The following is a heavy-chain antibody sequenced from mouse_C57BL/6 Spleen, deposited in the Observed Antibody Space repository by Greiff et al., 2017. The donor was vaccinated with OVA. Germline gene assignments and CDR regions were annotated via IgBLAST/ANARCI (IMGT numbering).Heavy chain of an antibody. Sequence: QVQLQQPGAELVMPGASVKLSCKASGYTFTSYWMHWVKQRPGQGLEWIGEIDPSDSYTNYNQKFKGKSTLTVDKSSSTAYMQLSSLTSEDSAVYYCARNYDGSAWFAYWGPGTLVTVSA. CDR2: IDPSDSYT. V-gene: IGHV1-69*01. D-gene: IGHD2-3*01. J-gene: IGHJ3*01. CDR3: ARNYDGSAWFAY. CDR1: GYTFTSYW.